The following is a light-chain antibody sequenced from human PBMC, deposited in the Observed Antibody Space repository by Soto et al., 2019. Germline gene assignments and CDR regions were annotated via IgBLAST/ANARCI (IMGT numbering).Light chain of an antibody. J-gene: IGKJ1*01. CDR1: QSVSSY. CDR3: QQRSNWSWT. CDR2: DAS. Sequence: EIVLTQSPATLSLSPGERATLSCRDSQSVSSYLAWYQQKPGQAPRLLIYDASNRATGIPARFSGSGSGTVFTLTISSLEPEDFAVYYCQQRSNWSWTFGQGTKVEIK. V-gene: IGKV3-11*01.